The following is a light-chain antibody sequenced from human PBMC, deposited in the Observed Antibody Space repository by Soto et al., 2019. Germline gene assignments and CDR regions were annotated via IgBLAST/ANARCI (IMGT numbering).Light chain of an antibody. J-gene: IGLJ1*01. V-gene: IGLV2-14*03. Sequence: QSVLTQPASVSGSPGQSITFSCTGTSSDVGGYNYVSWYQHHPGKAPKLMIFDVSNRPSGVSNRFSGSKSGNTASLTISGLQAEDEADYYCSSYTASSTYVFGTGTKVTVI. CDR3: SSYTASSTYV. CDR1: SSDVGGYNY. CDR2: DVS.